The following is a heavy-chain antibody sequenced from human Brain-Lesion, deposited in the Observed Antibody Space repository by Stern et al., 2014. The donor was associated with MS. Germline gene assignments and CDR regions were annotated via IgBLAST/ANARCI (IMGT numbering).Heavy chain of an antibody. CDR3: AGEEDIRYCSGGSCTGNWFDP. D-gene: IGHD2-15*01. Sequence: QVQLVQSGPGLVKPSETLSLTCTVAGGSVSSTSYAWAWIRQPPGKGLEWIGTIYYSGNTYSGPPQKIPLTFSLDPPKNHFPLKLGSVPAADTAVYYCAGEEDIRYCSGGSCTGNWFDPWGQGTLVTVSS. J-gene: IGHJ5*02. CDR1: GGSVSSTSYA. V-gene: IGHV4-39*02. CDR2: IYYSGNT.